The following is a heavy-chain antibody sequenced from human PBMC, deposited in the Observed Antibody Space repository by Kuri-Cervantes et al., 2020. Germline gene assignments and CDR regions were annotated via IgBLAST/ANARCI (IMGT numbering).Heavy chain of an antibody. Sequence: GGSLRLSCAASGFTYSSYWMSWVRQAPGKGLEWVSGISGSGGFTYHADSVKGRFTISRDNSKNTLYLQMNGLRAEDTALYYCARGPYYFDLWGRGTLVTVSS. CDR2: ISGSGGFT. CDR3: ARGPYYFDL. CDR1: GFTYSSYW. J-gene: IGHJ4*02. V-gene: IGHV3-23*01.